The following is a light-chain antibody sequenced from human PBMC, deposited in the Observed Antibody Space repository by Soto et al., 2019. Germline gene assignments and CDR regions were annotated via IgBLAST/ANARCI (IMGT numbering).Light chain of an antibody. Sequence: QSVLTQPASGSGSPGQPITISCTGTSGDIGSYNRVSWYQQHPGKAPKLIIYEVTDRPSGVSNRFSGSKSGNTASLTISGLQAEEQAEYFCFTFTTSGTHVFGTGTKVTVL. CDR2: EVT. CDR3: FTFTTSGTHV. CDR1: SGDIGSYNR. V-gene: IGLV2-14*01. J-gene: IGLJ1*01.